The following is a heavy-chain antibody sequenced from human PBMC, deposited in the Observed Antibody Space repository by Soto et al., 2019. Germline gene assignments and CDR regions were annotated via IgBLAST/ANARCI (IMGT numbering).Heavy chain of an antibody. J-gene: IGHJ6*02. V-gene: IGHV3-53*01. Sequence: GGSLRLSCAASGFTVSSNYMSWVRQAPGKGLEWVSVIYSGGSTYYADSVKGRFTISRDNSKNTLYLQMNSLRAEDTAVYYCARDSCVLRYLEWARPAGMDVWGQGTTVTVSS. D-gene: IGHD3-3*01. CDR3: ARDSCVLRYLEWARPAGMDV. CDR1: GFTVSSNY. CDR2: IYSGGST.